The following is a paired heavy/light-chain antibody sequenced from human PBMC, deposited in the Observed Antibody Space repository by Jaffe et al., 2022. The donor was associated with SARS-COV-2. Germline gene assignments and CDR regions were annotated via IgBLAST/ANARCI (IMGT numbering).Light chain of an antibody. Sequence: EIVLTQSPATLSFSPGERATLSCRASQSVIRNLAWYQQKPGQAPRLLIYDASNRATGIPARFSGSGSGTDFTLTISSLEPEDFAVYYCQQRSNWPRTFGQGTKLEI. CDR2: DAS. V-gene: IGKV3-11*01. CDR1: QSVIRN. CDR3: QQRSNWPRT. J-gene: IGKJ2*01.
Heavy chain of an antibody. CDR3: VRVGGAQQDFDS. CDR2: INHKENT. J-gene: IGHJ4*02. CDR1: EGSFSDYY. V-gene: IGHV4-34*02. Sequence: QVHLQQWGAGLLKPSETLSLTCAVYEGSFSDYYWGWVRQSPGKGLEWIGEINHKENTKYNPSFERRVTVLVDTPKRQFSLKLRSVTAADTAVYYCVRVGGAQQDFDSWGQGTLVTVSS. D-gene: IGHD6-13*01.